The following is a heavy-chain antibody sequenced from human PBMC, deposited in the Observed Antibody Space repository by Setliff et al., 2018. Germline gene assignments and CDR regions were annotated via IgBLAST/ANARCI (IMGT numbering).Heavy chain of an antibody. CDR1: GYTFTSHY. V-gene: IGHV1-46*01. CDR2: INPSSGRT. J-gene: IGHJ3*02. D-gene: IGHD3-22*01. CDR3: AREVVPYYYEGAFDI. Sequence: ASVKVSCKASGYTFTSHYMHWVRQAPGLGLEWMGTINPSSGRTSYAQKFQGRVTMTRDTSTSTVYMDMSSLRSEDTAVYYCAREVVPYYYEGAFDIWGQGTMVTVSS.